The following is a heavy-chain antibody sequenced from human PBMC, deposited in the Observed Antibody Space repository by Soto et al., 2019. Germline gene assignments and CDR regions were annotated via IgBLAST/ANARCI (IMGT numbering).Heavy chain of an antibody. V-gene: IGHV1-69*06. CDR2: IIPIFGTA. Sequence: ASVKVSCKASGGTFSSYAISWVRQAPGQGLEWMGGIIPIFGTANYAQKFQGRVTITADKSTSTAYMELSSLRSEDTAVYYCARLSRVVTDYGMDVWGQGTTVTVSS. CDR1: GGTFSSYA. CDR3: ARLSRVVTDYGMDV. D-gene: IGHD2-21*02. J-gene: IGHJ6*02.